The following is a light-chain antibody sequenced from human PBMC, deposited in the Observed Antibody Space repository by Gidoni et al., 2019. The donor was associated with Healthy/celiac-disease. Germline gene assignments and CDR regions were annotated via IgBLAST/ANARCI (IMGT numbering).Light chain of an antibody. CDR1: QSVSRN. Sequence: EIVMTQSPATLSVSPVERATLSCRASQSVSRNLAWYQQKPGQAPRLLIYGASTRATGIPARLSGSGSGTEFTLTISSLQSEDFAVYYCQQYNNWPLTFGGGTKVEIK. CDR2: GAS. J-gene: IGKJ4*01. V-gene: IGKV3-15*01. CDR3: QQYNNWPLT.